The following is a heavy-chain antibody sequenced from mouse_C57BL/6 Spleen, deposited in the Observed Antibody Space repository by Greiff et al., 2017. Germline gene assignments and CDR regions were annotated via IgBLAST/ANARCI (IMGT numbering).Heavy chain of an antibody. Sequence: EVQVVESGGGLVKPGGSLKLSCAASGFTFSDYGMHWVRQAPEKGLEWVAYISSGSSTIYYADTVKGRFTISRDNAKNTLFLQMTSLRSEDTAMYYCARSGWDDAMDYWGQGTSVTVSS. D-gene: IGHD4-1*01. V-gene: IGHV5-17*01. CDR2: ISSGSSTI. CDR1: GFTFSDYG. CDR3: ARSGWDDAMDY. J-gene: IGHJ4*01.